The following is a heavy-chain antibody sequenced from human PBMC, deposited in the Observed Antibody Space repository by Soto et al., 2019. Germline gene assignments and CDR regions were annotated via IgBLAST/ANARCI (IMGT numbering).Heavy chain of an antibody. J-gene: IGHJ4*02. Sequence: GGSLRLSCAASGFTFSSYGMHWVRQAPGKGLEWVAVIWYDGSNKYYADSVKGRFTISRDNSKNTLYLQMNSLGAEDTAVYYCARSDCSGGSCYDFFDYWGQGTLVTVSS. CDR2: IWYDGSNK. CDR1: GFTFSSYG. V-gene: IGHV3-33*01. D-gene: IGHD2-15*01. CDR3: ARSDCSGGSCYDFFDY.